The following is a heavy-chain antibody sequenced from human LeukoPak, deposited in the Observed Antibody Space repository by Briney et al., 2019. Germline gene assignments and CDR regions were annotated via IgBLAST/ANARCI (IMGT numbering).Heavy chain of an antibody. Sequence: SETLSLTCTVSGGSISSYYWSSIRQPPGKGLEWIGYIYYSGSTNYNPPLKSRVTISVHTSKNQFSLKLSSVTAADTAVYYCARAGYYYGSGSYLGVDYWGQGTLVTVSS. J-gene: IGHJ4*02. D-gene: IGHD3-10*01. CDR1: GGSISSYY. V-gene: IGHV4-59*01. CDR3: ARAGYYYGSGSYLGVDY. CDR2: IYYSGST.